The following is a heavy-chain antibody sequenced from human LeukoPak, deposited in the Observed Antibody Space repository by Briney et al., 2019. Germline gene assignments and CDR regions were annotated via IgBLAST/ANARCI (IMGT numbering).Heavy chain of an antibody. J-gene: IGHJ4*02. V-gene: IGHV4-34*01. CDR3: ARGPRWLHLFDY. D-gene: IGHD5-24*01. Sequence: SETLSLTCAVYGGSFSGYYWSWIRQPPGKGLEWIGEINHSGSTNYNPSLKSRVTISVGTSKNQFSLKLSSVTAADTAVYYCARGPRWLHLFDYWGQGTLVTVSS. CDR1: GGSFSGYY. CDR2: INHSGST.